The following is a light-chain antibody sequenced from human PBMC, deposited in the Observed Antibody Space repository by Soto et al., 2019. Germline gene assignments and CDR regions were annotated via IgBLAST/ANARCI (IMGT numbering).Light chain of an antibody. Sequence: QSVLTQPPSASGTPGQRVTISCSGSRSNIGSNPVQWYLQVPGTAPKLLIYRNNERPSGVPDRFSGSKSGTSASLAISGLHSEYEADYHCATWDDGLYGPVFGGGTKRTVL. CDR3: ATWDDGLYGPV. J-gene: IGLJ3*02. CDR2: RNN. V-gene: IGLV1-44*01. CDR1: RSNIGSNP.